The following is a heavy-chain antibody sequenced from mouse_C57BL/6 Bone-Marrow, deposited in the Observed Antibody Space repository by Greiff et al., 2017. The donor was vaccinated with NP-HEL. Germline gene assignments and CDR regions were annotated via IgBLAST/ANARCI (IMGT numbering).Heavy chain of an antibody. CDR1: GFTFSDFY. CDR3: ARDAYYGSSFFMDY. D-gene: IGHD1-1*01. CDR2: SRNKANDYTT. V-gene: IGHV7-1*01. J-gene: IGHJ4*01. Sequence: EVKLMESGGGLVQSGRSLRLSCATSGFTFSDFYMEWVRQAPGKGLEWIAASRNKANDYTTEYSASVKGRFIVSRDTSQSILYLQMNALRAEDTAIYYCARDAYYGSSFFMDYWGQGTSVTVSS.